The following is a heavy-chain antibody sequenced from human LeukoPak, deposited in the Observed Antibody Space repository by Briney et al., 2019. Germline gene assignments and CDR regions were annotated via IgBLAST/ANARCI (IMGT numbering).Heavy chain of an antibody. CDR2: INHSGST. Sequence: SETLSLTSAVYGGSFSGYYWSWIRQPPGKGLEWIGEINHSGSTNYNPSLKSRVTISVDTSKNQFSLKLSSVTAADTAVYYCARGRKVRGVIITDWGQGTLVTVSS. CDR3: ARGRKVRGVIITD. D-gene: IGHD3-10*01. J-gene: IGHJ4*02. CDR1: GGSFSGYY. V-gene: IGHV4-34*01.